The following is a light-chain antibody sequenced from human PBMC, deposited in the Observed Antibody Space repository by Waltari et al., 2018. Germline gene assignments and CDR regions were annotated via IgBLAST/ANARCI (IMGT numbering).Light chain of an antibody. CDR2: WAS. CDR3: QQYYGSPYT. J-gene: IGKJ2*01. V-gene: IGKV4-1*01. CDR1: QSVLYSSNNKNY. Sequence: DIVMTQYPDSLAVSLGERTTINCKSSQSVLYSSNNKNYLAWYQQKPGQPPKLLIYWASTRESGVPDRFSGSGSGTEFTLTISSLQAEDVAFYYCQQYYGSPYTFGQGTKLEIK.